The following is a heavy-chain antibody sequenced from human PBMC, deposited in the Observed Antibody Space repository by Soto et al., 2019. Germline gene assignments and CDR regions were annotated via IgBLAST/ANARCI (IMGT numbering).Heavy chain of an antibody. Sequence: LSLTCAVYGGSFSGYYWSWIRQPPGKGLEWIGEINHSGSTNYNPSLKSRVTISVDTSKNQFSLKLSSVTAADTAVYYCARGRNWNRYGMDVWGQGTTVTVSS. J-gene: IGHJ6*02. V-gene: IGHV4-34*01. CDR1: GGSFSGYY. CDR3: ARGRNWNRYGMDV. CDR2: INHSGST. D-gene: IGHD1-1*01.